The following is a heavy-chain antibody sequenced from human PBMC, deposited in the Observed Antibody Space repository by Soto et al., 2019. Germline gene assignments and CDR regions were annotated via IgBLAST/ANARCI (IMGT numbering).Heavy chain of an antibody. Sequence: SETLSLTCTVSGGSISSSSYYWGWIRQPPGKGLEWIGSIYYSGSTYYNPSLKSRVTISVDTPKNQFSLKLSSVTAADTAVYYCARSDYWYYGMDVWGQGTTVTVSS. CDR1: GGSISSSSYY. CDR2: IYYSGST. CDR3: ARSDYWYYGMDV. J-gene: IGHJ6*02. V-gene: IGHV4-39*01.